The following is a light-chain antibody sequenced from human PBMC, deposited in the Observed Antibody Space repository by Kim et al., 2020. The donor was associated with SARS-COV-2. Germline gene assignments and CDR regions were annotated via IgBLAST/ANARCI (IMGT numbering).Light chain of an antibody. CDR3: NPRDSNDNVV. Sequence: SSELTQDPAVSVALGQTVRITCQGDSLRSYYATWHQQKPGQAPILVIYGKNNRPSGIPDRFSGSSSGNTASLTITGTQAGDEADYYCNPRDSNDNVVFGGGTQLTVL. CDR1: SLRSYY. V-gene: IGLV3-19*01. CDR2: GKN. J-gene: IGLJ2*01.